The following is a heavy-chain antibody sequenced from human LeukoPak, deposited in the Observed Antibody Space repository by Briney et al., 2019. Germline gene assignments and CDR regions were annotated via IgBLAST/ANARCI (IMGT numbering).Heavy chain of an antibody. V-gene: IGHV1-58*02. CDR3: ARGDGYNGCDY. D-gene: IGHD5-24*01. J-gene: IGHJ4*02. Sequence: SVKVSCKASGFTFTTSAMQWVRQARGQRLEWMGWIVAGSGYTNYAQKFKERVTITRDMSTRTVYMELRSLRSDDTAVYYCARGDGYNGCDYWGQGTLITVSS. CDR1: GFTFTTSA. CDR2: IVAGSGYT.